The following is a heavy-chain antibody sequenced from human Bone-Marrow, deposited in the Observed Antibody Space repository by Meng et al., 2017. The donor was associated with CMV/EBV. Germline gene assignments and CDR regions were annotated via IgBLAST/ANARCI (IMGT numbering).Heavy chain of an antibody. J-gene: IGHJ4*02. CDR2: ISSSGSTI. D-gene: IGHD3-10*01. CDR3: AKRAGGSADY. V-gene: IGHV3-48*03. CDR1: GFTFSSYE. Sequence: GGSLRLSCAASGFTFSSYEMNWVRQAPGKGLEWVSYISSSGSTIYYADSVKGRFTISRDNSKNTLYLQMNNLRAEDTAVHYCAKRAGGSADYWGQGTLVTVSS.